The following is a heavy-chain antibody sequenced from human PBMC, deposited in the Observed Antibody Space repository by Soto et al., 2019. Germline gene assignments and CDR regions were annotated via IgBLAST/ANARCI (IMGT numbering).Heavy chain of an antibody. J-gene: IGHJ4*02. Sequence: AETLSLTCTVSGGSISSYYWSWIRQPAGKGLEWIGRIYTSGSTNYNPSLKSRVTMSVDTSKNQFSLKLSSVTAADTAVYYCARVIGVEYSSGWYYFDYWGQGTLATVSS. CDR2: IYTSGST. CDR3: ARVIGVEYSSGWYYFDY. D-gene: IGHD6-19*01. CDR1: GGSISSYY. V-gene: IGHV4-4*07.